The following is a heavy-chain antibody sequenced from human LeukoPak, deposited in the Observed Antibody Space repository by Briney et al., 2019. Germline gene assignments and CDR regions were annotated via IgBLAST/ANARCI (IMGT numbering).Heavy chain of an antibody. CDR1: GFTFTTSV. CDR2: IGDNGIDT. V-gene: IGHV3-64*01. J-gene: IGHJ6*03. D-gene: IGHD3-9*01. CDR3: ARSDYDTLTGYYTPYYYYYMDV. Sequence: GGSLRLSCEVSGFTFTTSVMHWVRQAPGKGLEYVAGIGDNGIDTHYGNSVEGRFTISRDNSKNSLYLQMDSPRAEDTAVYYCARSDYDTLTGYYTPYYYYYMDVWGKGTTVTISS.